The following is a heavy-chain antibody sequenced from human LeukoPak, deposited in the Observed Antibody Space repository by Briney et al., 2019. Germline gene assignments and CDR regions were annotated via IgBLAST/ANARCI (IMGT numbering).Heavy chain of an antibody. J-gene: IGHJ6*02. CDR3: ARLRVYCSGGSCIPNDYYYGMDV. Sequence: SETLSLTCTVSGDSITSHYWSWIRQPAGKGLEWIGRIHTSGSTNYNPSLKSRVTMSVDTSKNQLSLKLNSVTAADAAVYYCARLRVYCSGGSCIPNDYYYGMDVWGQGTTVTVSS. CDR2: IHTSGST. CDR1: GDSITSHY. D-gene: IGHD2-15*01. V-gene: IGHV4-4*07.